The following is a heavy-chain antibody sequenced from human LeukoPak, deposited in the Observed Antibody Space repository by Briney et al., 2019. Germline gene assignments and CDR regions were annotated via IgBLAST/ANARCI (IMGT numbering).Heavy chain of an antibody. CDR3: ARRRTGAASWYYFYY. D-gene: IGHD6-13*01. Sequence: PSETLSLTCTVSGGSISSSSYYWGWIRQPPGKGLEWIGSIYCSGRTYYNRSLESRVPKSVDTSKNLSSLKLRSLTAPDKAVYYCARRRTGAASWYYFYYCGEGTLVTVSS. V-gene: IGHV4-39*01. CDR2: IYCSGRT. J-gene: IGHJ4*02. CDR1: GGSISSSSYY.